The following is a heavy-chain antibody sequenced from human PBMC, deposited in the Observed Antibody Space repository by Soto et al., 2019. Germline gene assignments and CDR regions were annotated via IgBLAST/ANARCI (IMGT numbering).Heavy chain of an antibody. D-gene: IGHD3-10*01. CDR3: ARGKRITMVRGVRAGGWLDP. Sequence: GASVKVSCKASGYTFTSYGISWVRQAPGQGLEWMGWISAYNGNTNYAQKLQGRVTMTTDTSTSTAYMELRSLRSDDTAVYYCARGKRITMVRGVRAGGWLDPWGQGTMVTVYS. CDR2: ISAYNGNT. J-gene: IGHJ5*02. V-gene: IGHV1-18*04. CDR1: GYTFTSYG.